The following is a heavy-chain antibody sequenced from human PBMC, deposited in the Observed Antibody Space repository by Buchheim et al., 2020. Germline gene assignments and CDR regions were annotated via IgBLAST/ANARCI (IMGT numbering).Heavy chain of an antibody. J-gene: IGHJ4*02. CDR2: ITGTSTT. V-gene: IGHV3-69-1*02. CDR1: GFSFSDSA. Sequence: EVQLVESGGGLVQPGGSLSLSCAASGFSFSDSAMNWVRQAPGKGPEWLSYITGTSTTRYADSVKGRFTISRDNAKNSLYLQMHSLRDEDTAFYYCARGRDHTFDYLGRGTL. CDR3: ARGRDHTFDY.